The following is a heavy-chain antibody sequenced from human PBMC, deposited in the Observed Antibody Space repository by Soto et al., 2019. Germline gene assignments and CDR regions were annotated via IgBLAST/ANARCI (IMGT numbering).Heavy chain of an antibody. CDR1: GFTFSSYG. CDR3: AREEIVVVPAAMAYYYYGMDV. J-gene: IGHJ6*02. Sequence: GGSLRLSCAASGFTFSSYGMHWVRQAPGKGLEWVAVIWYDGSNKYYADSVKGRFTISRDNSKNTLYLQMNSLRAEDTAVYYCAREEIVVVPAAMAYYYYGMDVWGQGTTVTVSS. CDR2: IWYDGSNK. D-gene: IGHD2-2*01. V-gene: IGHV3-33*01.